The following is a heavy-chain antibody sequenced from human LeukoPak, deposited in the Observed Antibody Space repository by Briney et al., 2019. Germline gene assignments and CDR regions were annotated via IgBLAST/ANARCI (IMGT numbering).Heavy chain of an antibody. CDR2: ISYDGSNK. V-gene: IGHV3-30-3*01. D-gene: IGHD2-15*01. CDR3: ARDSGRYCSGGSCYSHYFDY. Sequence: GGSLRLSCAASGFTFSSYAMHWVRQAPGKGLEWVAVISYDGSNKYYADSVKGRFTISRDNSKNTLYLQMNSLRAEDTAVYYCARDSGRYCSGGSCYSHYFDYWGQGTLVTVSS. CDR1: GFTFSSYA. J-gene: IGHJ4*02.